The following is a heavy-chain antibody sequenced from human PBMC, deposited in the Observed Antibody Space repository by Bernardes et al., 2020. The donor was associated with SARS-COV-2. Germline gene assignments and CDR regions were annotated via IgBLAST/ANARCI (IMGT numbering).Heavy chain of an antibody. D-gene: IGHD6-19*01. Sequence: GGSLRLSCAASGFTFSSYWMTWVRQAPGRGLEWVANIKQDGSEIYYVDSVKGRFTISRDNAKTSLYLQMNSLRAEDTAVYYCARDLWQWLPHGLVYWGQGTLVTVSS. V-gene: IGHV3-7*01. J-gene: IGHJ4*02. CDR2: IKQDGSEI. CDR3: ARDLWQWLPHGLVY. CDR1: GFTFSSYW.